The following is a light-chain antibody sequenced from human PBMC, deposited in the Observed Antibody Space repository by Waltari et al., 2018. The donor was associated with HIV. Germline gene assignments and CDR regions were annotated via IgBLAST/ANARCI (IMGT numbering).Light chain of an antibody. J-gene: IGKJ4*01. Sequence: DIVMTQSPDSLPVSLGERATINCRSSRTLYFNSNNQNYLAWYQQKPGQSPKVLIYWASTRASGVPGRFSGSGSGTDFTLTITSLQAEDVAIYYCQQYYSTPLSFGGGTKVEIK. CDR2: WAS. V-gene: IGKV4-1*01. CDR3: QQYYSTPLS. CDR1: RTLYFNSNNQNY.